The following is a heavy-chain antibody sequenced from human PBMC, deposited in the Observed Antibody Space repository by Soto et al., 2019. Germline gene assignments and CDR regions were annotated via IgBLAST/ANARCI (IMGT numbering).Heavy chain of an antibody. Sequence: QVQLVQSGAEVKKPGTSVKVSCKASGGTFSSYAISWVRQAPGQGLEWMGGSIPNFGTASYAQKFQGRVTITADKSTSTAYMELSSLRSEDTAVYYCAREDGPYGMDVWGQGTTVTVSS. J-gene: IGHJ6*02. V-gene: IGHV1-69*06. CDR1: GGTFSSYA. CDR3: AREDGPYGMDV. CDR2: SIPNFGTA.